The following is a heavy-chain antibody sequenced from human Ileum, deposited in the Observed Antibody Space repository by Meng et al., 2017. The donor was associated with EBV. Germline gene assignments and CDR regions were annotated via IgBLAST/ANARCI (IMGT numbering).Heavy chain of an antibody. CDR3: ARDPAYPRGLFDS. D-gene: IGHD3-10*01. Sequence: LHHQQPRPGLGKPPGNLSLTYTFAGDATSNSNYYCDLIRQSPRKGLEWIASSSRSGSTYYNPSLKSRVTISLDTSKNQFSLKLSSVTAADTAVYYCARDPAYPRGLFDSWGQGTLVTVSS. CDR1: GDATSNSNYY. J-gene: IGHJ4*02. CDR2: SSRSGST. V-gene: IGHV4-39*07.